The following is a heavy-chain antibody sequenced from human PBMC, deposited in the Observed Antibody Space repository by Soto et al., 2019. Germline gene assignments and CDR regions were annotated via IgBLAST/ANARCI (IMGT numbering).Heavy chain of an antibody. CDR2: FHPSGGGT. Sequence: ASVKVSCKASGYTFTNYNVHWVRQAPGQGLEWMGIFHPSGGGTTYAQKFQNRVTMTGDTSTSTVYMELSSLRSEDTAMYFCARSSSTSYSPFDYWGRGTLVTVPS. CDR1: GYTFTNYN. D-gene: IGHD2-2*01. J-gene: IGHJ4*02. CDR3: ARSSSTSYSPFDY. V-gene: IGHV1-46*03.